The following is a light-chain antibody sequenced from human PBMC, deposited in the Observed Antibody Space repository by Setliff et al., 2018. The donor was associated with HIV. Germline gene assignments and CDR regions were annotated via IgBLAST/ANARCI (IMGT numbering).Light chain of an antibody. V-gene: IGLV2-11*01. CDR2: DVS. CDR3: CSYVGSYSYI. J-gene: IGLJ1*01. CDR1: TSDIGNYNY. Sequence: QSALTQPRSVSGSPGQTITLSCIGSTSDIGNYNYVSWYQQSPGKAPKLIIFDVSRRPSGVPDRFSGSKSQNTASLTISGLQPEDEADYYCCSYVGSYSYIFGTGTKGTVL.